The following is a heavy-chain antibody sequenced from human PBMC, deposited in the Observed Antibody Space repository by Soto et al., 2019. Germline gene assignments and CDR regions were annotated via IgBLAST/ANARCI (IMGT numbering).Heavy chain of an antibody. V-gene: IGHV3-30-3*01. J-gene: IGHJ6*02. CDR3: ARGTTTSAFSAMDV. D-gene: IGHD1-1*01. Sequence: QVQLVESGGGVVQPGRSLRLSCADSGFTFSYHALNWVRQAPGKGLEWVAVISCDGDNKYIAESVKGRFTISRDNSKNTVSLQMNSLRTEDTAMYFCARGTTTSAFSAMDVWGQGTTVTVSS. CDR2: ISCDGDNK. CDR1: GFTFSYHA.